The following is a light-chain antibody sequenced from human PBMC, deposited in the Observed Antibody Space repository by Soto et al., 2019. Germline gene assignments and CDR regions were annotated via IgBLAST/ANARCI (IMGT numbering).Light chain of an antibody. J-gene: IGKJ1*01. CDR1: QSIGGNF. CDR2: GAS. V-gene: IGKV3-20*01. CDR3: QQYGGSPRT. Sequence: IFLRPCPGTLCLSPGEGATLSCSASQSIGGNFLAWYQQRRGQAPRLLIHGASNRATGIPDRFSGSGSGTDFTLTITRLEPEDFAVYYCQQYGGSPRTFGQGTKVDIK.